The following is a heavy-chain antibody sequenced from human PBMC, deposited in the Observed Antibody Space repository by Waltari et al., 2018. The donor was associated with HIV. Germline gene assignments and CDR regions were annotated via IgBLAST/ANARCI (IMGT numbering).Heavy chain of an antibody. CDR3: VREGGSSGRSGYFDH. D-gene: IGHD3-22*01. CDR1: GFI. CDR2: ISSDGNSK. Sequence: QVQLVEFGGGVVQPGMSLRLSCEASGFIIHWVRQAPGKGLEWVSAISSDGNSKYYADSVKGRFTISRDNSKNTVYLQMDSLRPDDTSLFYCVREGGSSGRSGYFDHWGQGALVTVSS. V-gene: IGHV3-30*01. J-gene: IGHJ4*02.